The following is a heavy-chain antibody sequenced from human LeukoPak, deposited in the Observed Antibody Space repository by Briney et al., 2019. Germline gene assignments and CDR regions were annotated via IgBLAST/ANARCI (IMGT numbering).Heavy chain of an antibody. CDR1: GYTFTSYG. J-gene: IGHJ4*02. V-gene: IGHV1-18*01. D-gene: IGHD3-22*01. CDR2: FSGYNGYT. CDR3: AGLDQHRYYYVTSAHRYYFDY. Sequence: ASVKLSCKASGYTFTSYGITWVRQSPGQRLEWMGWFSGYNGYTNYAQKLQDRVTMTTDTATRTAYMELRSLRSDDTAVYCCAGLDQHRYYYVTSAHRYYFDYWGQGSLVTVSS.